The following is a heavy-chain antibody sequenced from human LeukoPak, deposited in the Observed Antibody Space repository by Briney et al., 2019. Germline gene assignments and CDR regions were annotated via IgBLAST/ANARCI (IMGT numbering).Heavy chain of an antibody. D-gene: IGHD4-17*01. V-gene: IGHV3-21*01. CDR1: GFTFSSYN. CDR2: ISGTSSYT. Sequence: PGGSLRLSCAASGFTFSSYNMNWVRQAPGKGLEWVSCISGTSSYTYYADSVRGRFTISRDNAKNSLYLQMNSLSAEDTAVYYCARLQANYGDYYYDFWGQGTLVTVSS. J-gene: IGHJ4*02. CDR3: ARLQANYGDYYYDF.